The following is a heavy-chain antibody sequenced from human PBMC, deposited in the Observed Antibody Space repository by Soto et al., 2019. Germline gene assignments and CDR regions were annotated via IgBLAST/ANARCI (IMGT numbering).Heavy chain of an antibody. CDR1: GYTFTSYA. D-gene: IGHD3-3*01. CDR2: INAGNGNT. CDR3: ARDGHYDFWSGYYTYYYGMDV. Sequence: ASVKVSCKASGYTFTSYAMHWVRQAPGQRLEWMGWINAGNGNTKYSQKFQGRVTITRDTSASTAYMELSSLRSEDTAVYYCARDGHYDFWSGYYTYYYGMDVWGQGTTVTVSS. V-gene: IGHV1-3*01. J-gene: IGHJ6*02.